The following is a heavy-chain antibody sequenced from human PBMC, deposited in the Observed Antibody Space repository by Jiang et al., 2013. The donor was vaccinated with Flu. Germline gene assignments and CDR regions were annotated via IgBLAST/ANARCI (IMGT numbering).Heavy chain of an antibody. CDR2: INAGNGNT. CDR1: GYTFTYYA. Sequence: SGAEVKKPGASVNVSCKASGYTFTYYALHWVRQAPGQRLEWMGWINAGNGNTKSSQRLQGRVTITRDTSASTTYMELSSLRSEDTAVYYCARRAGVNAFDIWGQGTMVTVSS. J-gene: IGHJ3*02. D-gene: IGHD6-19*01. V-gene: IGHV1-3*01. CDR3: ARRAGVNAFDI.